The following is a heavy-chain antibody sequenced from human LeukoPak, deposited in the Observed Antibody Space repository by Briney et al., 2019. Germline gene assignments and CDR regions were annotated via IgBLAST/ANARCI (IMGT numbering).Heavy chain of an antibody. D-gene: IGHD1-26*01. J-gene: IGHJ4*02. CDR2: LSGSGHTT. V-gene: IGHV3-23*01. Sequence: GGSLTLSCAASGFTFSSYAMSWVRQAPGKGLEWVSALSGSGHTTYYADSVKGRFTISRDNAKNTLYLQMNSLRAEDTAVYYCARDWDLGYWGQGTLVTVSS. CDR1: GFTFSSYA. CDR3: ARDWDLGY.